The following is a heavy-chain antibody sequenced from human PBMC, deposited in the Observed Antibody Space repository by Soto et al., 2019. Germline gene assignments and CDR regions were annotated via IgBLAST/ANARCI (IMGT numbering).Heavy chain of an antibody. CDR3: ARGRASGSYYLLGY. V-gene: IGHV1-8*01. CDR2: INPNSGNI. CDR1: GNTFTSYD. Sequence: GASVKVSCKASGNTFTSYDINWVRQATGHGLEWMGWINPNSGNIGYAQKFQGRVTMTRDTAIRTAYMEVSRLRSDDTAVYYCARGRASGSYYLLGYWGQGTLVTVS. D-gene: IGHD3-10*01. J-gene: IGHJ4*02.